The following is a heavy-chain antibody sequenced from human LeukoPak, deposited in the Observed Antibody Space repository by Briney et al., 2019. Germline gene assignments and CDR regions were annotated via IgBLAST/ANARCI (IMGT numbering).Heavy chain of an antibody. V-gene: IGHV3-7*03. J-gene: IGHJ2*01. CDR3: AKSKGSSTPYWYFDL. CDR2: IKQDGIEK. CDR1: GFTFGTYW. Sequence: GGSLRLSCAASGFTFGTYWMTWVRQAPGKGLEWVANIKQDGIEKHFVDSVKGRFTISRYNAKNSLYLQMNSLRAEDMDLYYCAKSKGSSTPYWYFDLWGRGTLVTVSS. D-gene: IGHD6-6*01.